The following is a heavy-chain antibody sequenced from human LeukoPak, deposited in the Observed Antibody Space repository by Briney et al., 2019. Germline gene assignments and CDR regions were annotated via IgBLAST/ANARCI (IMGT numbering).Heavy chain of an antibody. J-gene: IGHJ4*02. Sequence: PGGSLRLSCAASGFTFSSYWMSWVRQAPEKGLEWVANIKQDGSEKYYVDSVKGRFTISRDNAKNSLYLQMNSLRAEDTAVYYCARGIYCGGDCYSGAQDYWGQGTLVTVSS. CDR2: IKQDGSEK. CDR1: GFTFSSYW. V-gene: IGHV3-7*04. CDR3: ARGIYCGGDCYSGAQDY. D-gene: IGHD2-21*02.